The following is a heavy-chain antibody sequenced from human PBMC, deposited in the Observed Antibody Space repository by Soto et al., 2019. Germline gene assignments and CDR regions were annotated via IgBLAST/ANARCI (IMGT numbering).Heavy chain of an antibody. V-gene: IGHV3-9*01. CDR1: GFTFDDYA. D-gene: IGHD3-9*01. J-gene: IGHJ4*02. CDR3: ASGGGYDILTGYYPYFDY. Sequence: GGSLRLSCAASGFTFDDYAMHWVRQAPGKGLEWVSGISWNSGSIGYADSVKGRFTISRDNAKKSLYLQMNSLRAEDTALYYCASGGGYDILTGYYPYFDYWGQGTLVTVSS. CDR2: ISWNSGSI.